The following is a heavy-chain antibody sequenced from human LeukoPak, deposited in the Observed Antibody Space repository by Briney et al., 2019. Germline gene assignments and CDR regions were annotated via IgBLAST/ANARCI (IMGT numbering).Heavy chain of an antibody. J-gene: IGHJ6*02. V-gene: IGHV4-30-4*01. CDR1: GGSISSGDYY. Sequence: SQTLSLTCTVSGGSISSGDYYWSWIRQPPGKGLAWIGYIYYSGSTYYNPSLKSRVTISVDTSKNQFSLKLSSVTAADTAVYYCARGDGAMGYYYYGMDVWGQGTTVTVSS. CDR2: IYYSGST. CDR3: ARGDGAMGYYYYGMDV. D-gene: IGHD1-26*01.